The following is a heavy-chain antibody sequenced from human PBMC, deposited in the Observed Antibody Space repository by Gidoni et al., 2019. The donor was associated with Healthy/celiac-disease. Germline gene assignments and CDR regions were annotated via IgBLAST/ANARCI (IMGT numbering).Heavy chain of an antibody. CDR2: ISGGDDNP. J-gene: IGHJ6*03. D-gene: IGHD4-17*01. CDR1: GFTFSNYA. CDR3: AKDRGDYWEYYYMDV. Sequence: EVHLLESGGGLVQHGGSLRLSWAASGFTFSNYAMTWVRQAPGKGLQWVSAISGGDDNPYYADSVKGRFTISRDNSENTLYLQMNSLRAEDTAVYYCAKDRGDYWEYYYMDVWGKGTTVTVSS. V-gene: IGHV3-23*01.